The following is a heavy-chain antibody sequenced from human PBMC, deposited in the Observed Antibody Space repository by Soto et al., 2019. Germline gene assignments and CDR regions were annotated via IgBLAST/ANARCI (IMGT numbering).Heavy chain of an antibody. CDR3: AHSPIYCSSTSCYPGGDY. CDR1: TSGVG. V-gene: IGHV2-5*01. CDR2: IYWNDDK. J-gene: IGHJ4*02. Sequence: TSGVGVGWIRQPPGKALEWLALIYWNDDKRYSPSLKSRLTITKDTSKNQVVLTMTNMDPVDTATYYCAHSPIYCSSTSCYPGGDYWGQGTLVTVYS. D-gene: IGHD2-2*01.